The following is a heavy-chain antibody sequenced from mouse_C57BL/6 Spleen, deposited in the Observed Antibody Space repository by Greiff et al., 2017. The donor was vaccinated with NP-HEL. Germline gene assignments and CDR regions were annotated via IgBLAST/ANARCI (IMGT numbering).Heavy chain of an antibody. CDR3: ARYGDGYFVDYAMDY. V-gene: IGHV3-6*01. CDR2: ISYDGSN. D-gene: IGHD2-3*01. Sequence: DVKLQESGPGLVKPSQSLSLTCSVTGYSITSGYYWNWIRQFPGNKLEWMGYISYDGSNNYNPSLKNRISITRDTSKNQFFLKLTSVTTEDTASYDCARYGDGYFVDYAMDYWGQGTSVTVSS. CDR1: GYSITSGYY. J-gene: IGHJ4*01.